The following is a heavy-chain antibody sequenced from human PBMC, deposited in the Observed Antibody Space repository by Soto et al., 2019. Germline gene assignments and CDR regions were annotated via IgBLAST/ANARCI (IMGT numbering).Heavy chain of an antibody. D-gene: IGHD1-1*01. CDR2: INQGGSVK. J-gene: IGHJ4*02. CDR3: ARLTEAVTTFVY. CDR1: GFALSPYW. Sequence: GGSLRLSCEASGFALSPYWMSWVRQAPGKGLEWVASINQGGSVKHYVDSVRGRFTISRDNAKNSLFLQMNSLSAEDTAVYYCARLTEAVTTFVYWGQGTPVTVSS. V-gene: IGHV3-7*03.